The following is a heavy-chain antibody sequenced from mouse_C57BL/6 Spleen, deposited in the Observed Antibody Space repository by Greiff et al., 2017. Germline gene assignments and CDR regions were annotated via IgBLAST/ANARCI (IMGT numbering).Heavy chain of an antibody. D-gene: IGHD6-1*01. V-gene: IGHV1-42*01. CDR3: ARSAGRPYAMDY. CDR2: INPSTGGT. CDR1: GYSFTGYY. J-gene: IGHJ4*01. Sequence: EVMLVESGPELVKPGASVKISCKASGYSFTGYYMNWVKQSPEKSLEWIGEINPSTGGTTYNQKFKAKATLTVDKSSSTAYMQLKSLTSEDSAVYYCARSAGRPYAMDYWGQGTSVTVSS.